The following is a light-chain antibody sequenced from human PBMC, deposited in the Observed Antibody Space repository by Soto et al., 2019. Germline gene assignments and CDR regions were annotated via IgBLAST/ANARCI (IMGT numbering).Light chain of an antibody. CDR1: SSNIGAGYD. CDR3: QSYDSSLNYV. Sequence: QSVLTQPPSVSGAPGQRVTISCTGSSSNIGAGYDVHWYQQLPGTAPKLLIYGNSNRPSGVPDRFSGSKSGTSASLAITGLQAEDEGDYYCQSYDSSLNYVFGTGTKVTVL. J-gene: IGLJ1*01. CDR2: GNS. V-gene: IGLV1-40*01.